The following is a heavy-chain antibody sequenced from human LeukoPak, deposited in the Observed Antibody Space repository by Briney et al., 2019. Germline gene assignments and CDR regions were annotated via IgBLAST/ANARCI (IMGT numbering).Heavy chain of an antibody. J-gene: IGHJ4*02. D-gene: IGHD3-3*01. V-gene: IGHV1-69*04. CDR1: GGTFSSYA. Sequence: SVKVSCKASGGTFSSYAISWVRQAPGQGLEWMGRIIPILGIANYAQKFQGRVTITADKSTSTAYMELSSLRSEDTAVYYCAKSVGEDYDFWSGFDYWGQGTLVTVSS. CDR3: AKSVGEDYDFWSGFDY. CDR2: IIPILGIA.